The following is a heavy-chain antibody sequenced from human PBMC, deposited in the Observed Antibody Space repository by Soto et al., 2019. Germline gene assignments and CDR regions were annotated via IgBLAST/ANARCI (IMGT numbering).Heavy chain of an antibody. D-gene: IGHD6-19*01. Sequence: ASVKVSCKASGYTFTSYAMHWVLQAPGQRLEWMGWINAGNGNTKYSQKFQGRVTITRDTSASTAYMELSSLRSEDTAVYYCARTSQLSEWLVQLDYWGQGTLVTVSS. V-gene: IGHV1-3*01. J-gene: IGHJ4*02. CDR1: GYTFTSYA. CDR3: ARTSQLSEWLVQLDY. CDR2: INAGNGNT.